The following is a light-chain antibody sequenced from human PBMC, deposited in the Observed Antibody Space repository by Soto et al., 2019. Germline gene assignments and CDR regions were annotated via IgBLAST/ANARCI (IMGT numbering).Light chain of an antibody. CDR1: QSISRY. CDR3: QQYGSSPFT. Sequence: IVLTQSPGTLSLSPGESTTLSCRASQSISRYLAWYQQKPGQGPRLLIYGGSTKATGTPDRFSGSGSGTDFTLTISRLEPEDFAVYYCQQYGSSPFTFGPGTKVDIK. V-gene: IGKV3-20*01. CDR2: GGS. J-gene: IGKJ3*01.